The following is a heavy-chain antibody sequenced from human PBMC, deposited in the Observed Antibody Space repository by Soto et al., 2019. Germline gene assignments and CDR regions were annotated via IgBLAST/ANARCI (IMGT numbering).Heavy chain of an antibody. Sequence: EVQLVESGGGLVQPGGSLRLSCAASGFTFSSYRMHWVRQAPGKGLVWASSISTDASSTSYADPVKGRFTISRDNAKNTLYLQMNSVRAEDTAVYYCARLPNKSPQNWGQGTLVIVSP. V-gene: IGHV3-74*01. CDR1: GFTFSSYR. CDR3: ARLPNKSPQN. J-gene: IGHJ1*01. CDR2: ISTDASST.